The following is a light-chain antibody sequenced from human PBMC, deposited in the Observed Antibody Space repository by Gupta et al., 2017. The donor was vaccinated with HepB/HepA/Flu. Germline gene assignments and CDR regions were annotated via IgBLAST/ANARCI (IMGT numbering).Light chain of an antibody. CDR3: SSYAGSNNPVV. CDR1: SSDVGGYNY. V-gene: IGLV2-8*01. CDR2: GVS. Sequence: QSALTQPPSASGSPGQSLTISCTGTSSDVGGYNYVSWYQQPPGKAPKLVIYGVSKRPSGVPDRFSGSKSGNTASLTVSGLQAEDEADYYCSSYAGSNNPVVFGGGTKLTVL. J-gene: IGLJ2*01.